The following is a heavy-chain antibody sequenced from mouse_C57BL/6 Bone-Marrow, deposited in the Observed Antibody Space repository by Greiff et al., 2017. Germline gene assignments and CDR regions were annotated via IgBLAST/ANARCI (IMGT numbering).Heavy chain of an antibody. CDR1: GYTFTDYY. J-gene: IGHJ2*01. Sequence: EVQLQQSGPVLVKPGASVTMSCKASGYTFTDYYMNWVKQSHGKSLEWIGVINPYNGGTSSNQKFTGKATLTVDKSSSTAYMELNSLTSSYSAVYYCARWGLRRYYFDYWGQGTTLTVSS. CDR2: INPYNGGT. V-gene: IGHV1-19*01. D-gene: IGHD2-4*01. CDR3: ARWGLRRYYFDY.